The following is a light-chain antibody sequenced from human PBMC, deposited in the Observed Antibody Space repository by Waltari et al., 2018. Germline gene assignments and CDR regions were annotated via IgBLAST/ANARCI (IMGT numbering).Light chain of an antibody. J-gene: IGLJ7*01. Sequence: QSVLTQPPSVSAAPGQRVTLPCSGGSSTIGKNNVSWYRQFPGSAPKLLIYEDTERPAGVPGRFSGSKSGTSATLDITGLQPGDEAEYYCGTWDSSLSGAVFGGGTLLTVL. CDR1: SSTIGKNN. CDR3: GTWDSSLSGAV. V-gene: IGLV1-51*02. CDR2: EDT.